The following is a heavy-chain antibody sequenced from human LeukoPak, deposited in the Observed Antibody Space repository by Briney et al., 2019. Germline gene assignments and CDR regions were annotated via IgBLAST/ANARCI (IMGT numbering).Heavy chain of an antibody. CDR1: GYTFTDYY. Sequence: ASVKVSCKASGYTFTDYYMHWVRQAPGQGLEWMGWINPNSGATNYAQKFQGRVTMTRDTSINTAYMELSRLRSDDTAVYFCARALLGYCSDGSCDFSFDYWGPGTLVTVSS. D-gene: IGHD2-15*01. V-gene: IGHV1-2*02. J-gene: IGHJ4*02. CDR2: INPNSGAT. CDR3: ARALLGYCSDGSCDFSFDY.